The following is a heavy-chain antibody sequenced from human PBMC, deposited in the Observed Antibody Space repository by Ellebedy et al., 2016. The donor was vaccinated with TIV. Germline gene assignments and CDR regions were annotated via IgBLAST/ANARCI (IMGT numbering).Heavy chain of an antibody. V-gene: IGHV1-69*13. Sequence: ASVKVSCKASGGILNNYAISWVRQAPGQGLEWMGGIIPIFRTTNSAQKFKGRVTITADESTSTAYMELSSLRSEDTAVYYCARGGDMTTARPPHYYYGMDVWGQGTTVTVSS. D-gene: IGHD4-11*01. J-gene: IGHJ6*02. CDR2: IIPIFRTT. CDR1: GGILNNYA. CDR3: ARGGDMTTARPPHYYYGMDV.